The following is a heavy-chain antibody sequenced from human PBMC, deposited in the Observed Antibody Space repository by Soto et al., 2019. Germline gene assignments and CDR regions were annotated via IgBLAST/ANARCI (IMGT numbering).Heavy chain of an antibody. J-gene: IGHJ5*02. CDR2: IYYSGST. Sequence: ETQSLTYTVTGDYISSRGYYWGWIRQPPGKGLEWIGSIYYSGSTYNNPSLRSRVSMSIDTSKNQFSLKLSSVTAADTAVYYCARDHGAIDPWGQGTLVTVSS. V-gene: IGHV4-39*07. CDR3: ARDHGAIDP. CDR1: GDYISSRGYY. D-gene: IGHD2-8*01.